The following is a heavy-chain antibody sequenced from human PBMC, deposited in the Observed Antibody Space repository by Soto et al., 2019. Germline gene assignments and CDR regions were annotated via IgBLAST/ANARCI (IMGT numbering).Heavy chain of an antibody. J-gene: IGHJ6*02. Sequence: GASVKVSCKASGYSFINYDINWVRRASGQGLEWMGLVNPKSGSTVSAQKFQGRVSMTRNISISTAFLELSSLTSEDTAMYYCARWKLRDYYYGMDVWGQGTTVTVSS. CDR1: GYSFINYD. D-gene: IGHD2-15*01. CDR3: ARWKLRDYYYGMDV. CDR2: VNPKSGST. V-gene: IGHV1-8*01.